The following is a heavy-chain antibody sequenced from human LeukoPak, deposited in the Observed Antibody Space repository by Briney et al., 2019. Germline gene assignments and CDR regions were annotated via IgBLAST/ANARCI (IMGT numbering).Heavy chain of an antibody. CDR3: ARLSAGRCWIF. J-gene: IGHJ4*02. CDR1: GFLLSECW. D-gene: IGHD2-2*03. Sequence: GGSLTLLCIASGFLLSECWVRWGRQAPGKGPEWVANIKVDGIEKYYADSVKGRFTISRDNAKNSLYLQMNSLRAEDTAVYYCARLSAGRCWIFWRQRTLVTVSS. CDR2: IKVDGIEK. V-gene: IGHV3-7*05.